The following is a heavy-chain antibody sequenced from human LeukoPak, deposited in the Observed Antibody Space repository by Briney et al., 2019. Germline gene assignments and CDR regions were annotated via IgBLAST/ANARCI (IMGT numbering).Heavy chain of an antibody. CDR3: AKAHFVDERVPAATPADY. V-gene: IGHV3-30*02. D-gene: IGHD2-2*01. J-gene: IGHJ4*02. Sequence: GGSLRLSRAASGFTFSSYGMHWVRQAPGKGLEWVAFIRYDGSNKYYADSVKGRFTISRDNSKNTLYLQMNSLRAEDTAVYYCAKAHFVDERVPAATPADYWGQGTLVTVSS. CDR2: IRYDGSNK. CDR1: GFTFSSYG.